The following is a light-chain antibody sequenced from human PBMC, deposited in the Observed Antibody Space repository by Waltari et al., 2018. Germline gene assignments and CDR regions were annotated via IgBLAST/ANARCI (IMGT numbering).Light chain of an antibody. V-gene: IGLV3-19*01. CDR1: SLRTSY. J-gene: IGLJ3*02. CDR2: GND. Sequence: SSELTQDPAVSVALGQTIRFTCQGDSLRTSYASWYQLKPGRAPFLVIFGNDKRPSGIPDRISGYSSGTTSTVTITGAQAEDEADYYCSSRNGRANEVVFAGGTKVTVL. CDR3: SSRNGRANEVV.